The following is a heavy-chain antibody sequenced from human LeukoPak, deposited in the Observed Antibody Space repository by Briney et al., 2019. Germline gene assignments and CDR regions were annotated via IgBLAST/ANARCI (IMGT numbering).Heavy chain of an antibody. D-gene: IGHD5-18*01. CDR2: ISSSGSTV. V-gene: IGHV3-11*01. CDR3: AKDRQTAMVNDY. J-gene: IGHJ4*02. Sequence: GGSLRLSCAASGFIFSSYAMSWIRQAPGKGLEWVSYISSSGSTVYYADSVKGRFTISRDNTKNSLYLQMNSLRAEDTAVYYCAKDRQTAMVNDYWGQGTLVTVSS. CDR1: GFIFSSYA.